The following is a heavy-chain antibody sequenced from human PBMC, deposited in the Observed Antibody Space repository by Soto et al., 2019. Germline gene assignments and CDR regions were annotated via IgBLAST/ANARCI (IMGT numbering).Heavy chain of an antibody. CDR1: GGSFSGYY. D-gene: IGHD2-2*01. CDR3: ARAGGYCSSTSCYASYYYYMDV. CDR2: INHSGST. J-gene: IGHJ6*03. Sequence: SETLSLTCAVYGGSFSGYYWSWIRQPPGKGLEWIGEINHSGSTNYNPSLKSRVTISVDTSKNQFSLKLSSVTAADTAVYYCARAGGYCSSTSCYASYYYYMDVWGKGTTVTVSS. V-gene: IGHV4-34*01.